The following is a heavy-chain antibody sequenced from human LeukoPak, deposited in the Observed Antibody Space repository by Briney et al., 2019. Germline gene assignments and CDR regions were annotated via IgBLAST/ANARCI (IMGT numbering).Heavy chain of an antibody. J-gene: IGHJ6*02. CDR3: AREWGARGAGGPYYYYGMDV. V-gene: IGHV1-18*01. D-gene: IGHD6-13*01. Sequence: RASVKVSCKASGYTFTSYGISWVRQAPGQGLEWMGWISAYNGNTNYAQKLQGRVTMTTDTSTSTAYMELRSLRSDDTAVYYCAREWGARGAGGPYYYYGMDVWGQGTTVTVSS. CDR2: ISAYNGNT. CDR1: GYTFTSYG.